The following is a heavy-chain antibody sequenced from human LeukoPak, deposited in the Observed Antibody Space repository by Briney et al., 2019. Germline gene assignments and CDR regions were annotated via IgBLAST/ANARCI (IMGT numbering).Heavy chain of an antibody. CDR2: IYRSGST. J-gene: IGHJ4*02. V-gene: IGHV4-61*09. CDR1: GGSISSGSYY. D-gene: IGHD3-10*01. Sequence: PSETLSLTCTVSGGSISSGSYYWSWIRQPAGKRLEWIGHIYRSGSTNYNPSLKSRVTISVDTSKNQFSLKLSSVTAADTAVYYCARGSVLWFGELYYFDYWGQGALVTVSS. CDR3: ARGSVLWFGELYYFDY.